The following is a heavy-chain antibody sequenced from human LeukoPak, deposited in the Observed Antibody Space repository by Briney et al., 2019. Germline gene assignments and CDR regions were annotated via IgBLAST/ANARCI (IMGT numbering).Heavy chain of an antibody. J-gene: IGHJ4*02. V-gene: IGHV3-23*01. Sequence: PGGSLRLSCTASGFTFSSYSMNWVRQAPGKGLEWVSAISGSGGSTYYADSVKGRFTISRDNSKNTLYLQMNSLRAEDTAVYYCAKDLDDFWSGSDGSYFDYWGQGTLVTVSS. D-gene: IGHD3-3*01. CDR2: ISGSGGST. CDR1: GFTFSSYS. CDR3: AKDLDDFWSGSDGSYFDY.